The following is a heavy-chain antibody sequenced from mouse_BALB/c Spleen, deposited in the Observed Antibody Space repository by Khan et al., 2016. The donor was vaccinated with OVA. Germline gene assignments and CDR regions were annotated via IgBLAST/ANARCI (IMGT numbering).Heavy chain of an antibody. J-gene: IGHJ2*01. V-gene: IGHV3-2*02. D-gene: IGHD1-1*01. Sequence: EVQLQESGPGLVKPSQSLSLTCTVTGYSITSDYAWNWIRQFPGNKLEWMGYISYGGRTSYNPSLKSRISITRDTSKNQFFLQLNSVTTEDTSTXDGARSVTITTVVATAFDYWGQGTTLTVSS. CDR2: ISYGGRT. CDR3: ARSVTITTVVATAFDY. CDR1: GYSITSDYA.